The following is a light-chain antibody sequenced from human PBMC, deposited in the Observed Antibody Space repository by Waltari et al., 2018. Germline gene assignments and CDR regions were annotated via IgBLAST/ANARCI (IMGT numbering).Light chain of an antibody. CDR3: QTGGHGTWV. CDR2: VNRDGSH. V-gene: IGLV4-69*01. CDR1: SGHSSNV. Sequence: QLVLTQSPSASASLGASVKLTCTLSSGHSSNVIAWLQQQPEKGPRYLMKVNRDGSHSKGDKIPDRFSGSSSGAEHYLTSSSLQSEDEADYYCQTGGHGTWVFGGGTKLTVL. J-gene: IGLJ3*02.